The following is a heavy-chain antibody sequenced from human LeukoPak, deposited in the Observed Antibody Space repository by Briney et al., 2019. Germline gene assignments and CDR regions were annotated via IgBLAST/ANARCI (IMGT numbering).Heavy chain of an antibody. V-gene: IGHV1-69*04. Sequence: ASVKVSCKASGGTFSSYALSWVRQAPGQGLEWMGRIIPILGIANYAQKFQGRVTITADKSTSTAYMELSSLRSEDTAVYYCARNLRAYYYDSSGSFDYWGQGTLVTVSS. CDR1: GGTFSSYA. J-gene: IGHJ4*02. D-gene: IGHD3-22*01. CDR2: IIPILGIA. CDR3: ARNLRAYYYDSSGSFDY.